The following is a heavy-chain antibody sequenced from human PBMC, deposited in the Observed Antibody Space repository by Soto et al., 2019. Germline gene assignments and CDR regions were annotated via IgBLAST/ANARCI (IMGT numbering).Heavy chain of an antibody. CDR1: GGTFSSYR. J-gene: IGHJ4*02. V-gene: IGHV1-69*13. D-gene: IGHD6-13*01. CDR2: IVPIYRTA. Sequence: AASVKVSCKASGGTFSSYRINWVRQAPGQGLEWVGGIVPIYRTADYAQKFQGRVTITADESARTSYMELCSLKSQDTAVYYCVRDSGAKLSSSWGQGTLVTVSS. CDR3: VRDSGAKLSSS.